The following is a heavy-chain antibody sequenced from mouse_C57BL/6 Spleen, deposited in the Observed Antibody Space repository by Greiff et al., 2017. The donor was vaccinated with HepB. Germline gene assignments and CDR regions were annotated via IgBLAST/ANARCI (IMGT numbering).Heavy chain of an antibody. CDR2: IYPGSGNT. Sequence: QVHVKQSGAELVRPGASVKLSCKASGYTFTDYYINWVKQRPGQGLEWIARIYPGSGNTYYNEKFKGKATLTAEKSSSTAYMQLSSLTSADSAVYFCARGSTTVPFDYWGQGTTLTVSS. CDR3: ARGSTTVPFDY. D-gene: IGHD1-1*01. V-gene: IGHV1-76*01. CDR1: GYTFTDYY. J-gene: IGHJ2*01.